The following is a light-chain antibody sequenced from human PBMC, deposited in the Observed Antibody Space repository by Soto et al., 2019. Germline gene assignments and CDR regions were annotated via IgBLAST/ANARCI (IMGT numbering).Light chain of an antibody. V-gene: IGKV1-27*01. CDR1: HGISNY. J-gene: IGKJ3*01. CDR3: QQHNSAPFT. Sequence: DTQMTQSPSSLSASVGDRVTITCGASHGISNYLAWYQQNPGKVPKLLIYAASTLQLGVPSRFSGSGSGTDFTLTISSLQPDDVATYYCQQHNSAPFTFGHGTKVDIK. CDR2: AAS.